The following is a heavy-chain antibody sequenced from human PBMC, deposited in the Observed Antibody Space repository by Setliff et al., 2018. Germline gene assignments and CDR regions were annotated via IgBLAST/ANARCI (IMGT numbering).Heavy chain of an antibody. CDR3: AREGVDIRSSTDYRYYMDV. D-gene: IGHD5-12*01. Sequence: SVKVSCKASGGTFRSYGISWVRQAPGQGLEWMGGTIPIFGSANYAQKFQGRVTIITDEFTGTAYMELSSLRTEDTAVYYCAREGVDIRSSTDYRYYMDVWGKGTTVTVSS. V-gene: IGHV1-69*05. J-gene: IGHJ6*03. CDR2: TIPIFGSA. CDR1: GGTFRSYG.